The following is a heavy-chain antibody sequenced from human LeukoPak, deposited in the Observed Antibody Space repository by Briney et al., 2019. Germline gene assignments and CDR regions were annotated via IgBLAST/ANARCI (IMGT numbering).Heavy chain of an antibody. CDR2: IYSGGST. J-gene: IGHJ6*03. V-gene: IGHV3-53*01. D-gene: IGHD5-12*01. CDR3: ARDVSGRPYYYYYYMDV. CDR1: GFTVSSNY. Sequence: GGSLRLSCAASGFTVSSNYMSWVRQAPGRGLEWVSVIYSGGSTYYADSVKGRFTISRDNAKNSLYLQMNSLRAEDTALYYCARDVSGRPYYYYYYMDVWGKGTTVTVSS.